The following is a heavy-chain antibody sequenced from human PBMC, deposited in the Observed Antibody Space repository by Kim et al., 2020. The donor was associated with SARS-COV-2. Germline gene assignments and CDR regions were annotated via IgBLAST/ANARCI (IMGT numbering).Heavy chain of an antibody. CDR1: GYNFSSYP. CDR2: VSADNGNT. J-gene: IGHJ6*02. D-gene: IGHD6-13*01. Sequence: ASVKVSCKASGYNFSSYPVHWVRQAPGQRLEWMGWVSADNGNTKYSQNFQGRVTITRDTSANTTYLELSSLRSGDAAVYYCARQQLAYYYFYGLDVWGQGTTVSVSS. V-gene: IGHV1-3*01. CDR3: ARQQLAYYYFYGLDV.